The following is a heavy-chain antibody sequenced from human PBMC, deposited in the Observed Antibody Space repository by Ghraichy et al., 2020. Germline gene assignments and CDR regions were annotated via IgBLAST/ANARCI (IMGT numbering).Heavy chain of an antibody. D-gene: IGHD3-16*01. Sequence: SETLSLTCTVSGGSISSYYWSWIRQPPGKGLEWIGYIYYSGSTNYNPSLKSRVTISVDTSKNQFSLKLSSVTAADTAVYYCARHHHLWGSPTQIDYWGQGTLVTVSS. CDR2: IYYSGST. J-gene: IGHJ4*02. CDR1: GGSISSYY. CDR3: ARHHHLWGSPTQIDY. V-gene: IGHV4-59*08.